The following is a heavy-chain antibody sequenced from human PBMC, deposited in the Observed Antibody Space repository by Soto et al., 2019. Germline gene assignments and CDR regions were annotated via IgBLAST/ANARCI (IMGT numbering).Heavy chain of an antibody. CDR2: IYYSGST. CDR1: VVSISSGDYY. J-gene: IGHJ6*02. V-gene: IGHV4-30-4*01. D-gene: IGHD2-15*01. Sequence: SETLSLTCTFSVVSISSGDYYCSWIRQPPWKGLEWIGYIYYSGSTYYNPSLKSRVTISVDTSKNQFSLKLSSVTAADTAVYYCARETLIVVVVGAGRDYGMEVWGQGTTVNVSS. CDR3: ARETLIVVVVGAGRDYGMEV.